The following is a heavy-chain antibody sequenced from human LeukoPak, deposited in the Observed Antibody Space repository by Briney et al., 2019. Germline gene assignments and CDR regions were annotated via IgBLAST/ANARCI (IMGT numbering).Heavy chain of an antibody. D-gene: IGHD2-15*01. J-gene: IGHJ4*02. Sequence: PGGSLRLSCATSGFTFIDYAMSWVRQAPGKGLQWVGFIRSKAHGGTTECAASVKGRFTISRDDSKGIAYLQMISLKTEDTAVYYCSRRRCSGGVCYFDYWGQGTLVTVSS. CDR3: SRRRCSGGVCYFDY. CDR2: IRSKAHGGTT. CDR1: GFTFIDYA. V-gene: IGHV3-49*04.